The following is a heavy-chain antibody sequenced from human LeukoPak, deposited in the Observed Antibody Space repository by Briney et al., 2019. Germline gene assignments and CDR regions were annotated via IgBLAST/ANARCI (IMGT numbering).Heavy chain of an antibody. J-gene: IGHJ4*02. CDR3: ARGYYYDSSGYCNY. CDR1: GYTFXXYD. CDR2: MNPNSGNT. V-gene: IGHV1-8*01. Sequence: GYTFXXYDINWVRQATGQGLEWMGWMNPNSGNTGYAQKFQGRVTMTRNTSISTAYMELSSLRSEDTAVYYCARGYYYDSSGYCNYWGQGTLVTVSS. D-gene: IGHD3-22*01.